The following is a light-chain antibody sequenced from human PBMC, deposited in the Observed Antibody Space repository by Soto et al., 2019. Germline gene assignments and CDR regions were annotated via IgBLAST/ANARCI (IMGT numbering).Light chain of an antibody. V-gene: IGKV3-11*01. CDR1: QYVGSR. J-gene: IGKJ1*01. Sequence: EIVLTQSPATLSSSPGETATLSCRASQYVGSRLAWYQHKPGQAPRLLIYYMSKRATGIPARFSGSGSGTDFTLTISSLAPDDFAIYYCHQRQSWPRTCGQGTKVEIK. CDR2: YMS. CDR3: HQRQSWPRT.